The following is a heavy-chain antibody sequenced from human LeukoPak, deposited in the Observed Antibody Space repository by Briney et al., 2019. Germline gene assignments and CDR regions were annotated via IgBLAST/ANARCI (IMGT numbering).Heavy chain of an antibody. CDR3: ARGWRPLGYCSGGSCYLGHSWFDP. V-gene: IGHV4-59*12. D-gene: IGHD2-15*01. J-gene: IGHJ5*02. CDR1: GGSISSYY. Sequence: SETLSLTCTVSGGSISSYYWSWIRQPPGKGLEWIGYISYSGSTNYNPSLKSRVTISVDTSKNQFSLKLSSVTAADTAVYYCARGWRPLGYCSGGSCYLGHSWFDPWGQGTLVTVSS. CDR2: ISYSGST.